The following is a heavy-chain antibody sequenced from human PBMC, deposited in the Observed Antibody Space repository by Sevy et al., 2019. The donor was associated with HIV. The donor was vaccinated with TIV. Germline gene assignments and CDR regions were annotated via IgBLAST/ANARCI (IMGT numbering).Heavy chain of an antibody. CDR3: ARDGGYSIKWYPLY. Sequence: GESLKISCAASGFAFSSHAMHWVRQAPGKGLEWVATISYKGTETFYAASVGGRFTISRDNSKNMLSLQINSLRPEDTAIYYCARDGGYSIKWYPLYWGHGTLVTVSS. D-gene: IGHD6-13*01. J-gene: IGHJ4*01. V-gene: IGHV3-30-3*01. CDR1: GFAFSSHA. CDR2: ISYKGTET.